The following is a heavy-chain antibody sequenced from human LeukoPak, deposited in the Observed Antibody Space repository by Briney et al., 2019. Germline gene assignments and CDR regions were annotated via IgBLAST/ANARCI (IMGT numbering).Heavy chain of an antibody. V-gene: IGHV3-23*01. D-gene: IGHD3-22*01. CDR2: ISSGGGT. Sequence: GGSLRLSCAASGFTFTSYAMSWVRQAPGKGLEWVSTISSGGGTYYADSVEGRFTVSRDNSKNTLYLQMNSLRAEDAAIYYCAKYSHSSGPRSFDYWGQGTLVAVSS. CDR1: GFTFTSYA. J-gene: IGHJ4*02. CDR3: AKYSHSSGPRSFDY.